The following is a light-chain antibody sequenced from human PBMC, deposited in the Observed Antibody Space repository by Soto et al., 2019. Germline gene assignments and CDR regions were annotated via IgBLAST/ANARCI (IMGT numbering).Light chain of an antibody. CDR3: QQSYSTPWLT. V-gene: IGKV1-39*01. Sequence: DIQMTQSPSSLSASVGDRVTITCRASQSISSYLNWYQQKPGKAPKLLIYAASSLQSGVPSRFSGSGSGTDFTLAIRSLQPEDIATYYCQQSYSTPWLTFGGGTKVEIK. CDR1: QSISSY. CDR2: AAS. J-gene: IGKJ4*01.